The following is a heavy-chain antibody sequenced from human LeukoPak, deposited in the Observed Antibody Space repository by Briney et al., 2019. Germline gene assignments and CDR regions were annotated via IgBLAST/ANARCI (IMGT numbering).Heavy chain of an antibody. J-gene: IGHJ3*02. V-gene: IGHV4-39*01. CDR2: IYYTGST. CDR3: ARRAVIDDAFDI. D-gene: IGHD3-16*02. Sequence: SETLSLTCTVSGDSISSSSFYWGWIRQPPGKGLEWIGTIYYTGSTYYNPSLKSRVTISVDTSKNQFSLKLSSVTAADTAVYYCARRAVIDDAFDIWGQGTMVTVS. CDR1: GDSISSSSFY.